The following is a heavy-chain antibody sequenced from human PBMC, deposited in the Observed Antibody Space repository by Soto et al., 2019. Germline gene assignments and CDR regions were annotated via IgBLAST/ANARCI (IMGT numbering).Heavy chain of an antibody. CDR2: IYDSGTT. D-gene: IGHD3-3*01. CDR3: XXSPLYYTPGSSPFDY. Sequence: SETLSLTCVVSSYVIESGHYWGWVRQPPGKGLEWVGSIYDSGTTYSTXXXXXXXXXXXXXXXNQFSLSLTSVTAADTARYYLXXSPLYYTPGSSPFDYRGPGIMVTVSS. V-gene: IGHV4-38-2*01. CDR1: SYVIESGHY. J-gene: IGHJ4*03.